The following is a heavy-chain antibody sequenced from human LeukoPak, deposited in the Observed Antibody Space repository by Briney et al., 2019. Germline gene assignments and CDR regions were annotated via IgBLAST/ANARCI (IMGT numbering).Heavy chain of an antibody. J-gene: IGHJ4*02. CDR3: ARVPKGDHFDY. V-gene: IGHV1-46*01. D-gene: IGHD2-21*02. CDR1: GYTFTSYY. Sequence: ASVKVSCKASGYTFTSYYMHWVRQAPGQGLEWMGIINPSGGSTSYAQEFQGRVTMTRDTSTSTVYMELSSLRSEDTAVYYCARVPKGDHFDYWGQGTLVTVSS. CDR2: INPSGGST.